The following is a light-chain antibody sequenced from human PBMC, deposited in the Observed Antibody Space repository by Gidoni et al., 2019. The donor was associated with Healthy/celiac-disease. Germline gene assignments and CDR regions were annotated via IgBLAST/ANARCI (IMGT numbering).Light chain of an antibody. V-gene: IGKV3-15*01. CDR2: GAS. Sequence: EIVMTQSPATLSVSPRERATLSCRTSQSVSSNLAWYQQKPGQAPRLLIYGASTRATGIPARFSGSGSGTEFTLTISSLQSEDFAVYYCQQYNNWPPITFXQXTRLEIK. J-gene: IGKJ5*01. CDR1: QSVSSN. CDR3: QQYNNWPPIT.